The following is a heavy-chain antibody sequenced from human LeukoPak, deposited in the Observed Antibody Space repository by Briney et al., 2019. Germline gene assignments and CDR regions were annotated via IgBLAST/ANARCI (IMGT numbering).Heavy chain of an antibody. CDR3: AKDSPVATV. CDR2: ISGSDGAT. CDR1: GFTFSSYG. D-gene: IGHD6-13*01. Sequence: GGSLRLSCAASGFTFSSYGMSWVRQSPGKGLEWVSAISGSDGATYCADSVKGRFTISRDNSKNTLYLQMNSLRAEDTAVYYCAKDSPVATVWGQGTLVTVSS. V-gene: IGHV3-23*01. J-gene: IGHJ1*01.